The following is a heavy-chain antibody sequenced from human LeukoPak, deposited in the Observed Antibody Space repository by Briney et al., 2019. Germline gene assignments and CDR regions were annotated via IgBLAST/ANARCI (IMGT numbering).Heavy chain of an antibody. J-gene: IGHJ5*02. CDR2: INHSGST. CDR3: ARRSHYYDSSGYLNWFDP. D-gene: IGHD3-22*01. CDR1: GGSFSGYY. V-gene: IGHV4-34*01. Sequence: SETLSLTCAVYGGSFSGYYWSWIRQPPGKGLEWIGEINHSGSTNYNPSLKSRVTISVDTSKNQFSLKLSSVTAADTAVYYCARRSHYYDSSGYLNWFDPWGQGTLVTVSS.